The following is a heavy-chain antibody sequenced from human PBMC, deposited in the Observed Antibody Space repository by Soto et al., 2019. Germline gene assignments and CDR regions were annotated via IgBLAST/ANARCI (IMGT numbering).Heavy chain of an antibody. D-gene: IGHD3-22*01. CDR3: ARHVRRRITMIVVVITTPDY. CDR1: XGSISSSSYY. J-gene: IGHJ4*02. Sequence: SETLSLTCTVSXGSISSSSYYWGWIRQPPGKGLEWIGSIYYSGSTYYNPSLKSRVTISVDTSKNQFSLKLSSVTAADTAVYYCARHVRRRITMIVVVITTPDYWGQGTLVTVS. V-gene: IGHV4-39*01. CDR2: IYYSGST.